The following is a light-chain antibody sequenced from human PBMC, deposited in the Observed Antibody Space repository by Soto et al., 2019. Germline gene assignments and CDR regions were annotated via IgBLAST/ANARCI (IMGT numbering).Light chain of an antibody. J-gene: IGLJ1*01. Sequence: SYELTQPPSVSVAPGQTAKITCWGNNIGRKSAHWYQQKPGQAPVLAVFDDSDRPSGIPERFSGSNSGNTATLTISSVEAGDEADYFCQVWDSTNDHFVFGTGTKVTVL. CDR2: DDS. CDR3: QVWDSTNDHFV. CDR1: NIGRKS. V-gene: IGLV3-21*02.